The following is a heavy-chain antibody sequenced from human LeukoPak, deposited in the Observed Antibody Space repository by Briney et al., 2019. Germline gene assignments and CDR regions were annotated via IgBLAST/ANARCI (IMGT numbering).Heavy chain of an antibody. J-gene: IGHJ4*02. D-gene: IGHD3-3*02. Sequence: GGSLRLSCAASGFPFSSYSMNWVRQAPGKGLEWVSSISSSSSYIYYADSVKGRFTISRDNAKNSLYLQMNSLRAEDTAVYYCARDRIFGVVIMSGFDYWGQGTLVTVSS. V-gene: IGHV3-21*01. CDR2: ISSSSSYI. CDR1: GFPFSSYS. CDR3: ARDRIFGVVIMSGFDY.